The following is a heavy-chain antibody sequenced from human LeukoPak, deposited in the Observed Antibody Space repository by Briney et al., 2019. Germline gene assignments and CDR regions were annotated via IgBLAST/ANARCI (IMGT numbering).Heavy chain of an antibody. Sequence: PGGSLRLSCAASGFTVSSNYMSWVRQAPGKGLEWVSVIYSGGSTYCADSVKGRFTISRDNSKNTLYLQMNSLRAEDTAVYYCAKDGATVTTYYYYGMDVWGQGTTVTVSS. CDR1: GFTVSSNY. V-gene: IGHV3-53*05. CDR3: AKDGATVTTYYYYGMDV. J-gene: IGHJ6*02. CDR2: IYSGGST. D-gene: IGHD4-17*01.